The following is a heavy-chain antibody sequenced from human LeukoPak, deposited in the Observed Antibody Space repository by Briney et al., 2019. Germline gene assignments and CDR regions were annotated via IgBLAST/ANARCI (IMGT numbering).Heavy chain of an antibody. Sequence: ASVKVSCKASGYTFTNYTINWVRLAPGQGLEWMGWIDTNTGNPTYAQGFAGRFVYSLGTSVTTTYLQISSLRAEDTAVYYCTRGRDTTGYFVYWGQGTLVTVSS. J-gene: IGHJ4*02. CDR2: IDTNTGNP. CDR1: GYTFTNYT. V-gene: IGHV7-4-1*02. CDR3: TRGRDTTGYFVY. D-gene: IGHD3-22*01.